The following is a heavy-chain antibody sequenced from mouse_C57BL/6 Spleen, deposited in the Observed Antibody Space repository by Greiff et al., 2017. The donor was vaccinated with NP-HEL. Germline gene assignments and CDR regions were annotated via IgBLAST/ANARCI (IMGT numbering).Heavy chain of an antibody. V-gene: IGHV1-50*01. CDR3: AVGVDY. CDR2: IDPSDSYT. CDR1: GYTFTSYW. Sequence: QVQLKQSGAELVKPGASVKLSCKASGYTFTSYWMQWVKQRPGQGLEWIGEIDPSDSYTNYNQKFKGKATLTVDTSSSTAYMQLSSLTSEDSAVYYCAVGVDYWGQGTTLTVSS. J-gene: IGHJ2*01.